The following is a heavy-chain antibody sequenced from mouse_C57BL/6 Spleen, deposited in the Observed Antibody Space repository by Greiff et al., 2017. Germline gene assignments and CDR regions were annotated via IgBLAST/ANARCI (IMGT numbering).Heavy chain of an antibody. CDR2: IWWDDDK. J-gene: IGHJ3*01. D-gene: IGHD2-4*01. CDR3: ARMPRGDYDEGFAY. V-gene: IGHV8-8*01. Sequence: QVTLKVSGPGILQPSQSLSLTCSFSGFSLSTFGMGVGWIRQPSGKGLEWLAHIWWDDDKYYNPALKSRLTISKDTSKNQVFLKIANVDTADTATYYSARMPRGDYDEGFAYWGQGTLVTVSA. CDR1: GFSLSTFGMG.